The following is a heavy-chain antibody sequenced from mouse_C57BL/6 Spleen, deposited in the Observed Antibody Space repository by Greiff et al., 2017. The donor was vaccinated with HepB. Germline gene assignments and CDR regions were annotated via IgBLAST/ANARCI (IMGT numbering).Heavy chain of an antibody. CDR1: GYAFSSSW. D-gene: IGHD2-5*01. V-gene: IGHV1-82*01. CDR2: IYPGDGDT. CDR3: YSNYGFAY. J-gene: IGHJ3*01. Sequence: QVQLQQSGPELVKPGASVKISCKASGYAFSSSWMNWVKQRPGKGLEWIGRIYPGDGDTNYNGKFKGKATLTADKSSSTACMQLSSLTSEDSAVYFCYSNYGFAYWGQGTLVTVSA.